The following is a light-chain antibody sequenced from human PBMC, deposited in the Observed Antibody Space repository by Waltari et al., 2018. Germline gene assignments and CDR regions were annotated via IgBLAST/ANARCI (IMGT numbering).Light chain of an antibody. J-gene: IGKJ3*01. CDR3: QHRGHWPPDAT. Sequence: EIVLTQSPATLSLSPGERATLSCSASQSVGSHLAWYQQKPGQAPRLLIYGTSNRATGIPARFSGSGSGTDFTLAISSLEPEDFAVYYCQHRGHWPPDATFGPGTKVEIK. CDR2: GTS. V-gene: IGKV3-11*01. CDR1: QSVGSH.